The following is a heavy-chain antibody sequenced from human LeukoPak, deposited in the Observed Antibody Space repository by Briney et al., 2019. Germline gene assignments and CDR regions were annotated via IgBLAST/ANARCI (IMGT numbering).Heavy chain of an antibody. D-gene: IGHD3-3*01. J-gene: IGHJ4*02. Sequence: PGGSLRLSCAASGFTFSDYSMSWIRQAPGKGLEWVSYIRSSGNTIYYADSVKGRFTISRDNAKNSLYLQMNSLRSDDTAVYYCAKGAEGDYDFSDYWGQGTLVTVSS. CDR3: AKGAEGDYDFSDY. V-gene: IGHV3-11*01. CDR1: GFTFSDYS. CDR2: IRSSGNTI.